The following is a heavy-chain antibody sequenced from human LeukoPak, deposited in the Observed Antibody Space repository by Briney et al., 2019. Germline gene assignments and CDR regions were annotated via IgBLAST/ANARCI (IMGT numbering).Heavy chain of an antibody. CDR2: ISHSGST. J-gene: IGHJ4*02. Sequence: SETLSLTCAVYGGSFSVYFWSWIRQPPGKGLEWIGEISHSGSTNYNPSLKSRVSTSFDTSKNQFSLKLSSVTAADTAVYYCARGSLGPRLNVWGQGTLVTVSS. D-gene: IGHD1-1*01. CDR3: ARGSLGPRLNV. V-gene: IGHV4-34*01. CDR1: GGSFSVYF.